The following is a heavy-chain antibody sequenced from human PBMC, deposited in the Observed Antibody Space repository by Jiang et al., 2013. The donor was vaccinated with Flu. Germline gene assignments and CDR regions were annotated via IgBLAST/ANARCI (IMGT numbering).Heavy chain of an antibody. V-gene: IGHV4-59*02. Sequence: GSGLVKPSETLSLTCSISGGSAAHYYWSWIRQSPGKGLEWIAFAYAGGGTKSDPKYNPSLKGRVTMSIDTSRDQLSLKLTSVTAADTALYFCARGYSYDLDGNYGGFDYWGQGTRVTVSS. CDR2: AYAGGGTKSDP. CDR1: GGSAAHYY. J-gene: IGHJ4*02. D-gene: IGHD3-22*01. CDR3: ARGYSYDLDGNYGGFDY.